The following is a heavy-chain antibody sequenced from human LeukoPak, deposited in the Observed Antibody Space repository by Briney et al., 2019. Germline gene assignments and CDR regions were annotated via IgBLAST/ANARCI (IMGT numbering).Heavy chain of an antibody. CDR3: ARDREAARPGWFDP. CDR2: ISAYNGNT. V-gene: IGHV1-18*01. D-gene: IGHD6-6*01. J-gene: IGHJ5*02. CDR1: GYTFTIYG. Sequence: GASVKVSCKTSGYTFTIYGISWVRQAPGQGLEWMGWISAYNGNTKYAQKFQGRVTITTDTSTSTAYMELSSLRSDDTAVYYCARDREAARPGWFDPWGQGTLVTVSS.